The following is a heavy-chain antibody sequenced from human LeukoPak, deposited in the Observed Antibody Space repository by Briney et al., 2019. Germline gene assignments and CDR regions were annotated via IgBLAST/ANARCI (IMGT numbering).Heavy chain of an antibody. D-gene: IGHD3-10*01. J-gene: IGHJ4*02. V-gene: IGHV3-23*01. CDR3: AKLTTGYSGSGVDY. CDR1: GFTFSSYA. CDR2: ISDSGDRA. Sequence: GGSLRLSCAASGFTFSSYAMSWVRQAPGKGLEWVSGISDSGDRAHYADSVKGRFTISRDNSKNTLYLQMNSLRAEDTAVYFCAKLTTGYSGSGVDYWGQGTLVTVSS.